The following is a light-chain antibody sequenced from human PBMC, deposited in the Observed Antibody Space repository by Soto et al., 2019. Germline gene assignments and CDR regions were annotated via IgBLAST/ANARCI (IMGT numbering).Light chain of an antibody. CDR2: KAS. V-gene: IGKV1-5*03. Sequence: DIQMTQSPSTLSASVGDRVIITCRASQSVRSWLAWYQQKPGRAPKLLIYKASNLEGGVPSRFSGSGSATEFTLTIDSLQPDDFATYYCLQYNSYSLFTFGPGTKVDI. J-gene: IGKJ3*01. CDR1: QSVRSW. CDR3: LQYNSYSLFT.